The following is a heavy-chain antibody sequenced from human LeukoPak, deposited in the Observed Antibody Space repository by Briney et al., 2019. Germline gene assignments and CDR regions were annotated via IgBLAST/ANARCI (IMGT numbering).Heavy chain of an antibody. CDR1: GGSISSYY. J-gene: IGHJ4*02. D-gene: IGHD3-16*01. V-gene: IGHV4-4*07. Sequence: SETLSLTCTVSGGSISSYYWSWIRQPAGQGLEWIGQIYISGSTKYNPSLKSRVTISIDTSKNQFSLKLTSLTATDTAVYYCARANHPGGETASGPWGFTSWGQGALVTVSS. CDR3: ARANHPGGETASGPWGFTS. CDR2: IYISGST.